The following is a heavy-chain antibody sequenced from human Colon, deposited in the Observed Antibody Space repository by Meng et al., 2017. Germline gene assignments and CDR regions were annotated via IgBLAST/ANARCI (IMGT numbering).Heavy chain of an antibody. CDR3: ARAGLHSYYFDF. J-gene: IGHJ4*02. CDR2: ISNSGSA. Sequence: GKLQGSGPGLVKPSRTRSLICSFSGGSNISGGYYWSWIRQHPQKGLEWIGYISNSGSAYYNPSLKSRVSISVDTSKNQFSLKMDTVTAADTALYYCARAGLHSYYFDFWGQGTLVTVSS. D-gene: IGHD2-21*01. V-gene: IGHV4-31*02. CDR1: GGSNISGGYY.